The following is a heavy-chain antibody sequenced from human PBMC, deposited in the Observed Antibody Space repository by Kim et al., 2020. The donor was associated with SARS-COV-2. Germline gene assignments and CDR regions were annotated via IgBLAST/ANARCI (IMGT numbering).Heavy chain of an antibody. J-gene: IGHJ6*01. Sequence: GGSLRLSCAASGFTSGDYAMHWVRQVPGKGLEWVSGISWNSGAKGYADSVKGRFTISRDNAKNSLYLQMNSLRPEDTALYYCAKASNNDPTTGYYNHY. V-gene: IGHV3-9*02. D-gene: IGHD3-9*01. CDR1: GFTSGDYA. CDR2: ISWNSGAK. CDR3: AKASNNDPTTGYYNHY.